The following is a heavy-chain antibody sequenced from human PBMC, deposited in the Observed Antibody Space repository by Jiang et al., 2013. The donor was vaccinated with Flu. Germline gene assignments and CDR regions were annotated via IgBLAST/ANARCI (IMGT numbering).Heavy chain of an antibody. CDR2: ISYDGSI. Sequence: VISYDGSINTTQTPSKGRFTISRDNSKNTLYLQMNSLRAEDTAVYYCARGGALGPFDYWGQGTLVTVSS. V-gene: IGHV3-30-3*01. CDR3: ARGGALGPFDY. J-gene: IGHJ4*02. D-gene: IGHD3-16*01.